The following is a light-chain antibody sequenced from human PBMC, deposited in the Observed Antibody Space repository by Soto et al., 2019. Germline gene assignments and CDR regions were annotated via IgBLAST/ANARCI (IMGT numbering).Light chain of an antibody. CDR1: SSNIGANYD. CDR3: QSYDSSLNRV. V-gene: IGLV1-40*01. Sequence: QSVLSQPPSVSGAPGQRITISCTGSSSNIGANYDVHWYRQVPGTAPKLLMSGDNNRPSGVADRFPGSKSGTSASLAITRLQAEEEADYYCQSYDSSLNRVFGTGTKVTVL. J-gene: IGLJ1*01. CDR2: GDN.